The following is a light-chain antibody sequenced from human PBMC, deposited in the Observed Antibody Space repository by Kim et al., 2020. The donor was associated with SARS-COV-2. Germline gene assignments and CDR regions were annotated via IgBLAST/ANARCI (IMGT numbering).Light chain of an antibody. CDR2: GKN. CDR3: MSRGTSGAVV. V-gene: IGLV3-19*01. J-gene: IGLJ2*01. CDR1: SLRSYC. Sequence: SSELTQDPAVSVALGQTVRITCRGDSLRSYCATWYQQKAGQAPALVVYGKNNRPSGIPDRFSGSSSGNTASLTITGAQADDEADYYCMSRGTSGAVVFGGGTKLTVL.